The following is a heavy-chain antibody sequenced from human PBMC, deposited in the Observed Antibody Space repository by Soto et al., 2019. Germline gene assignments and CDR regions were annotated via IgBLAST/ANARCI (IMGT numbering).Heavy chain of an antibody. CDR2: IVVGSGNT. J-gene: IGHJ6*02. CDR1: GFTFTSSA. V-gene: IGHV1-58*01. D-gene: IGHD3-10*01. Sequence: SVKVSCKASGFTFTSSAVQWVRQARGQRLEWIGWIVVGSGNTNYAQKFQERVTITRDMSTSTAYMELSSLRSEDTAVYYCAAEELVGQPDQPYYYYYGMDVWGQGTTVTVSS. CDR3: AAEELVGQPDQPYYYYYGMDV.